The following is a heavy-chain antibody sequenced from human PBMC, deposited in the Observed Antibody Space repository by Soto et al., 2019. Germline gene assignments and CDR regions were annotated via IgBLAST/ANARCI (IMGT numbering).Heavy chain of an antibody. CDR1: GFTFSSYG. V-gene: IGHV3-33*01. D-gene: IGHD7-27*01. CDR3: ATEELGRTGSAFDD. Sequence: QVQLVESGGGVVQPGRSLRLSCAASGFTFSSYGMHWVRQAPGKGLEWVAIIWYDGSNKYYADSVKGRFTISRDNSKNALYLQMNSLRAEDTAVYYGATEELGRTGSAFDDWGQGTLVTVSS. J-gene: IGHJ4*02. CDR2: IWYDGSNK.